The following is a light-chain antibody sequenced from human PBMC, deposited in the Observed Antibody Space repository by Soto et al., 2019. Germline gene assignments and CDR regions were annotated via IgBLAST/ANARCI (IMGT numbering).Light chain of an antibody. J-gene: IGKJ4*01. CDR1: QSISSW. Sequence: DIRMTQSPSTLSASVEDRVTITCRASQSISSWLAWYQQKPGKAPKLLIYKASSLESGVPSRFSGSGSGTEFTLTISSLQPDDFATYYCQQYNSYSLTFGGGTKVDIK. V-gene: IGKV1-5*03. CDR3: QQYNSYSLT. CDR2: KAS.